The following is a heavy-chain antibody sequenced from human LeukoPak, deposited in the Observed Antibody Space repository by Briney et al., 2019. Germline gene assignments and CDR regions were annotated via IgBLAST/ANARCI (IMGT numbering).Heavy chain of an antibody. CDR1: GFTFSSYG. V-gene: IGHV3-33*01. J-gene: IGHJ4*02. CDR2: IWYDGSNK. CDR3: ARESGGSYGDY. D-gene: IGHD5-18*01. Sequence: PGRSLRLSCAASGFTFSSYGMHWVRQAPGKGLEWVAVIWYDGSNKYYADSVKGRFTISRDNSKNTLYLQMNSLRAEDTAVYYCARESGGSYGDYWGQGTLVTVSS.